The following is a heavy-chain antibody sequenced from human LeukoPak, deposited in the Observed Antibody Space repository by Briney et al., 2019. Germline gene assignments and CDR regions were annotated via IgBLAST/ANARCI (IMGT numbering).Heavy chain of an antibody. V-gene: IGHV1-69*13. CDR2: IIPIFGTA. Sequence: SVKVSCKASGGTFSSYAISWVRQAPGQGLEWMGGIIPIFGTANYAQKFQGRVTITADESTSTAYMELSSPRSEDTAVYYCASPTRYSYGAMDVWGKGTTVTVSS. D-gene: IGHD5-18*01. CDR3: ASPTRYSYGAMDV. CDR1: GGTFSSYA. J-gene: IGHJ6*03.